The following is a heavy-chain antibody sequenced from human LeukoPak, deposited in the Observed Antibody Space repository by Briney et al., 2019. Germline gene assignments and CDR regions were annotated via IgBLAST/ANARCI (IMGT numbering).Heavy chain of an antibody. CDR2: ISAYNGNT. J-gene: IGHJ4*02. CDR1: GYSFTSYW. CDR3: ARVPLRWELADFDY. Sequence: GESLKISCKGSGYSFTSYWIGWVRQAPGQGLEWMGWISAYNGNTNYAQKLQGRVTMTTDTSTSTAYMELRSLRSDDTAVYYCARVPLRWELADFDYWGQGTLVTVSS. V-gene: IGHV1-18*04. D-gene: IGHD1-26*01.